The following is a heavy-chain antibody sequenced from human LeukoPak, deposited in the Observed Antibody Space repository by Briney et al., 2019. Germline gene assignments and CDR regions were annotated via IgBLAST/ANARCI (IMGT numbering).Heavy chain of an antibody. D-gene: IGHD3-22*01. CDR1: GLTFSNYA. CDR3: AKRDYYDSNGYFFPYYFDN. Sequence: GGSLRLSCAVSGLTFSNYAMTWVRQAPGKGLEWVSSISGSGGRTYYAGSVRGRFTISRDNSRNRLYLQMNSLRAEDTALYYCAKRDYYDSNGYFFPYYFDNWGQGTLVAVSS. J-gene: IGHJ4*02. V-gene: IGHV3-23*01. CDR2: ISGSGGRT.